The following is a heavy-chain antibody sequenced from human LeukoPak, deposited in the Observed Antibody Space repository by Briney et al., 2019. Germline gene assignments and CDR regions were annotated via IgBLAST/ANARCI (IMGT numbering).Heavy chain of an antibody. CDR2: ISGSGDIT. D-gene: IGHD6-19*01. V-gene: IGHV3-23*01. CDR1: GFTFSSYT. Sequence: GGSLRLSCAASGFTFSSYTMTWVRQAPGKGLEWVSAISGSGDITYYADSVKGRFTISRDNSKNTLYLQMNSLRAEDTALYYCAKAQYSSGWYGFDYWGQGTLVTVSS. CDR3: AKAQYSSGWYGFDY. J-gene: IGHJ4*02.